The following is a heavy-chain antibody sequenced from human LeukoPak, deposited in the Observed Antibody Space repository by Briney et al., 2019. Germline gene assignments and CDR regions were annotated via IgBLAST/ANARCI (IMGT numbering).Heavy chain of an antibody. CDR3: ASDILTGYNETNF. J-gene: IGHJ4*02. V-gene: IGHV3-33*01. CDR2: IWYDGTNK. D-gene: IGHD3-9*01. CDR1: GFTFNSYA. Sequence: AGGSLRLSCAASGFTFNSYAMHWVRQAPGKGLEWVAVIWYDGTNKYYTDSVKGRFTISRDNSKNTVYLQMNRLRAEDTAVYYCASDILTGYNETNFWGQGTLVTVSS.